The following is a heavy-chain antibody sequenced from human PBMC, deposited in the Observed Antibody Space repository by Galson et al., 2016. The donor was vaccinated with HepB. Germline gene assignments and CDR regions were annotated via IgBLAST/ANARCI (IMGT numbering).Heavy chain of an antibody. CDR2: IYPGDSET. D-gene: IGHD4-17*01. V-gene: IGHV5-51*01. CDR3: ARPYGDRGVFFY. Sequence: QSGAEVKKPGESLKISCKGSGYTFTNHWIGWVRQMPGKGLEWMGIIYPGDSETRYSPSFQGQVTISADKSIDTAFLQWSGLKASDTAMYYCARPYGDRGVFFYWGQGSLVTVST. J-gene: IGHJ4*02. CDR1: GYTFTNHW.